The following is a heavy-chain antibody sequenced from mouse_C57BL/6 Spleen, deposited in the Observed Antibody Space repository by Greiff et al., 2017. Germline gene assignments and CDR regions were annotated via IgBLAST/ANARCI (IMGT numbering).Heavy chain of an antibody. CDR2: IDPSDSYT. Sequence: VQLQQSGAELVKPGASVKLSCKASGYTFTSYWMQWVKQRPGQGLEWIGEIDPSDSYTNYNQKFKGKATLTVDTSSSTAYMQLSSLTSEDSAVYYCARLGQTTVVASYYFDYWGQGTTLTVSS. CDR1: GYTFTSYW. J-gene: IGHJ2*01. V-gene: IGHV1-50*01. CDR3: ARLGQTTVVASYYFDY. D-gene: IGHD1-1*01.